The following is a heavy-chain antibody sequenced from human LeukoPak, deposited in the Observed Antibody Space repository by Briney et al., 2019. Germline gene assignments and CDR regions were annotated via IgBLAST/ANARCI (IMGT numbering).Heavy chain of an antibody. D-gene: IGHD1-7*01. J-gene: IGHJ4*02. V-gene: IGHV3-73*01. CDR1: GFTFSGSA. Sequence: GGALRLSCAASGFTFSGSALHWVRQAPGKGREWIGRIRSKTNNYATTYAPWGAGRFTIPRNYTENTAYLQMNRQKTEDTTISYCTRLSGDNWNYGGNFDSWGQGTLVTVSS. CDR3: TRLSGDNWNYGGNFDS. CDR2: IRSKTNNYAT.